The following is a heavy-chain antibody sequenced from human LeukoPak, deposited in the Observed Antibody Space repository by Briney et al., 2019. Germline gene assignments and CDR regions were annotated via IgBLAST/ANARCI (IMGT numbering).Heavy chain of an antibody. Sequence: ASVKVSCKASGYTFTSYGISWVRQAPGQGLEWMGWISAYNGNTNYAQKLQGRVTMTTDKSTSTAYMELRSLRSDDTAVYYCARAGYCSSTSCPYNNWFDPWGQGTLVTVSS. CDR3: ARAGYCSSTSCPYNNWFDP. CDR2: ISAYNGNT. J-gene: IGHJ5*02. V-gene: IGHV1-18*01. CDR1: GYTFTSYG. D-gene: IGHD2-2*01.